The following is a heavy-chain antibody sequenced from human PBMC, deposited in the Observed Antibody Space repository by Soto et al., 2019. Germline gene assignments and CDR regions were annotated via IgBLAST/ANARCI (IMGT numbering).Heavy chain of an antibody. V-gene: IGHV3-9*01. CDR1: GFTFDAYA. CDR2: ISWNGGSI. CDR3: ARAALDDYDYIWARPQCAFDN. D-gene: IGHD3-16*01. Sequence: EVQLVESGGGLVQPGRSLRLSCAASGFTFDAYAMHWVRQAPGKGLEWVSGISWNGGSIDYADFVKGRFTISRDNAMNSLYLQMNSLSDEATALYYCARAALDDYDYIWARPQCAFDNWGQGTMVTVSS. J-gene: IGHJ3*02.